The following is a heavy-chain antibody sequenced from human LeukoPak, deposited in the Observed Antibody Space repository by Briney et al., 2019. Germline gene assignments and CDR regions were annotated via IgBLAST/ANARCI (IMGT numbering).Heavy chain of an antibody. CDR1: GFTVSSNY. CDR3: ARVVPAATNWFDP. J-gene: IGHJ5*02. V-gene: IGHV3-66*01. CDR2: IYSGGST. Sequence: GGSLRLSCAASGFTVSSNYMSWVRQAPEKGLEWVSVIYSGGSTYYADSVKGRFTISRDKSKNTLYLQMNSLRAEDTAVYYCARVVPAATNWFDPWGQGTLVTVSS. D-gene: IGHD2-2*01.